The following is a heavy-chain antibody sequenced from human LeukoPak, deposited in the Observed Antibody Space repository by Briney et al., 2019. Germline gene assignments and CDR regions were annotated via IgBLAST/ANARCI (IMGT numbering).Heavy chain of an antibody. CDR1: GGSISSYY. Sequence: SETLSLTCTVSGGSISSYYWSWIRQPPGKGLEWIGYIYYSGSTNYNPSLKSRVTISVDTSKNQFSLKLGSVTAADTAVYYCARGAYSSSSNWFDPWGQGTLVTVSS. CDR2: IYYSGST. V-gene: IGHV4-59*01. J-gene: IGHJ5*02. CDR3: ARGAYSSSSNWFDP. D-gene: IGHD6-6*01.